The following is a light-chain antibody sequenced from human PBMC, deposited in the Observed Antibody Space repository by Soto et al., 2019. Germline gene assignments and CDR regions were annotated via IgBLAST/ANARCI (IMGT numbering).Light chain of an antibody. CDR1: SSDIGGYNY. Sequence: QSALTQPASVSGSPGQSITISCTGTSSDIGGYNYVSWYQQHPGKPPKIMIYDVTNRPSGVSNRFSGSKSGNTASLTISGLQAEDEAYYYCSSYTSSNTQVFGGGTKLTVL. J-gene: IGLJ3*02. V-gene: IGLV2-14*01. CDR2: DVT. CDR3: SSYTSSNTQV.